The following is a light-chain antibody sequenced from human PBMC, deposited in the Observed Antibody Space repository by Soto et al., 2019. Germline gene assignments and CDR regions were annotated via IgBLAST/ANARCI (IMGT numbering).Light chain of an antibody. Sequence: EIVMTQSPATRSVSQGERATLSCRASQSVSSNLAWYQQKPGQAPRLRIDGASTRATGIPARFSGSGSGTEFTLTLSGLQSEDFPVYYCQHYDNWPRTFGQGT. J-gene: IGKJ1*01. CDR3: QHYDNWPRT. CDR2: GAS. CDR1: QSVSSN. V-gene: IGKV3-15*01.